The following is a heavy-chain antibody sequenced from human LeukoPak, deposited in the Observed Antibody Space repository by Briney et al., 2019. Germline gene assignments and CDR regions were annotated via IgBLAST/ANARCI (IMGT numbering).Heavy chain of an antibody. J-gene: IGHJ4*02. V-gene: IGHV4-59*01. CDR2: IYYSGST. CDR3: ARYRRNFDY. Sequence: SETLSLTCTVSGGSISSYYWSWIRQPPGKGLEWIGYIYYSGSTNYNPSLKSRVTISVDTSKNQFSLELSSVTAADTAVYYCARYRRNFDYWGQGTLVTVSS. CDR1: GGSISSYY.